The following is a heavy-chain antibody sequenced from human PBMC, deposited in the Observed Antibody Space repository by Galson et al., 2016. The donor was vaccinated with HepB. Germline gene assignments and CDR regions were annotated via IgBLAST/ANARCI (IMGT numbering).Heavy chain of an antibody. CDR3: AKDSILDD. V-gene: IGHV3-21*01. CDR1: GFTFSHYT. Sequence: SLRLSCAASGFTFSHYTMNWVRQPPGKGLEWVSSISISSNFIHYADSVKGRFTISRDNAKNSLFLQMSGLRAEDTAIYYCAKDSILDDWGQGILVTVSS. D-gene: IGHD3-3*01. CDR2: ISISSNFI. J-gene: IGHJ4*02.